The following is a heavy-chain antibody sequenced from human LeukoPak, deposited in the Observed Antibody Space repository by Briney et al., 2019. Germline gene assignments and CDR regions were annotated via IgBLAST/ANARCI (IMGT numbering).Heavy chain of an antibody. V-gene: IGHV3-33*01. CDR3: AGGEYDFWSGYYLGGLY. CDR2: IWYDGSNK. D-gene: IGHD3-3*01. CDR1: GFTFSSYG. J-gene: IGHJ4*02. Sequence: GGSLRLSCAASGFTFSSYGMHWVRQAPGKGLEWVAVIWYDGSNKYYADSVKGRFTISRDNSKNTLYLQMNSLRAEDTAVYYCAGGEYDFWSGYYLGGLYWGLGTLVTVSS.